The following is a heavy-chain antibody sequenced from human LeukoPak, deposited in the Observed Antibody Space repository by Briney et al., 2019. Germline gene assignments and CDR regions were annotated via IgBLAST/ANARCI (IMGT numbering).Heavy chain of an antibody. CDR3: ARDGPFYDFWSGYSDY. V-gene: IGHV3-48*01. J-gene: IGHJ4*02. D-gene: IGHD3-3*01. CDR1: GFTFSSYS. CDR2: ISRSSSTI. Sequence: GGSLRLSCAASGFTFSSYSMNWVRQAPGKGLEWVSYISRSSSTIYYADSVKGRFTISRDNAKNSLYLQMNSLRAEDTAVYYCARDGPFYDFWSGYSDYWGQGTLVTVSS.